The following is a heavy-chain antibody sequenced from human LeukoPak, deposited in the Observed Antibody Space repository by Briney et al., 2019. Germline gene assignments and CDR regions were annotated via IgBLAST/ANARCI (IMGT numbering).Heavy chain of an antibody. J-gene: IGHJ6*02. CDR1: GGSISSYY. D-gene: IGHD4-23*01. V-gene: IGHV4-59*08. Sequence: LETLSLTCTVSGGSISSYYWSWIRQPPGKGLEWIGYIYYSGSTNYNPSLKSRVTISIDTSKNQFSLKLSSVTAADTAVYYCARHVAIGKRYGMDVWGQGTTVTVSS. CDR2: IYYSGST. CDR3: ARHVAIGKRYGMDV.